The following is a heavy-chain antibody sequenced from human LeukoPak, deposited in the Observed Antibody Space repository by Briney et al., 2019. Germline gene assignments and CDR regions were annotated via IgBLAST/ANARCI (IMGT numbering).Heavy chain of an antibody. Sequence: GGSLRLSCAASGFTFRCYSMNWVRQAPGKGLEWVSSISSSSSYIYYADSVKGRFTISRDNAKNSLYLQMNSLRAEDTAVYYCARDPVWTVTIAYWGQGTLVTVSS. D-gene: IGHD4-11*01. J-gene: IGHJ4*02. V-gene: IGHV3-21*01. CDR2: ISSSSSYI. CDR1: GFTFRCYS. CDR3: ARDPVWTVTIAY.